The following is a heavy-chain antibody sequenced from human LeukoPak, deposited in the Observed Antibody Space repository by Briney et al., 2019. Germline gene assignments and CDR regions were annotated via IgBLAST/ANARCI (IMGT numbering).Heavy chain of an antibody. CDR2: FDPEDGET. J-gene: IGHJ4*02. V-gene: IGHV1-24*01. CDR1: GHTLTELS. D-gene: IGHD3-22*01. CDR3: ATVDISSSGYQYDY. Sequence: ASVNVSCKVSGHTLTELSMHWVRQAPGKGLEWMGGFDPEDGETIYAQKFQGRVTMTEDTSTDTAYMELSSLRSEDTAVYYCATVDISSSGYQYDYWGQGTLVTVSS.